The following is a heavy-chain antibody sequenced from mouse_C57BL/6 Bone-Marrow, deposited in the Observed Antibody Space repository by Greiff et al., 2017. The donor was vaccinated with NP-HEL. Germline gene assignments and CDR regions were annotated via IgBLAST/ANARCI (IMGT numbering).Heavy chain of an antibody. CDR1: GFNIKDAY. CDR3: TTGGSSPYAMDY. CDR2: IDPENGDT. V-gene: IGHV14-4*01. D-gene: IGHD1-1*01. Sequence: VQLQQSGAELVRPGASVKLSCTASGFNIKDAYMHWVKQRPEQGLEWIGWIDPENGDTEYASKFQGKATITADTSSNTAYLQLSSLTSEDTAVYYCTTGGSSPYAMDYWGQGTSVTGSS. J-gene: IGHJ4*01.